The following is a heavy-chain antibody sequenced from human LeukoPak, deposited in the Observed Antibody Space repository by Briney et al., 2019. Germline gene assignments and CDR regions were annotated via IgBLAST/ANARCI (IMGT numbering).Heavy chain of an antibody. J-gene: IGHJ4*02. CDR3: ARGILSYYYDSSGYYYVRGYFDY. V-gene: IGHV3-7*01. CDR2: IKQDGSEK. D-gene: IGHD3-22*01. CDR1: GFTFSSYW. Sequence: PGGSLRLSCAASGFTFSSYWMSWVRQAPGKGLEWVANIKQDGSEKYYVDSVKGRFTLTRDNAKNTLYLQMNRLRAEDTAVYYCARGILSYYYDSSGYYYVRGYFDYWGQGTLVTVSS.